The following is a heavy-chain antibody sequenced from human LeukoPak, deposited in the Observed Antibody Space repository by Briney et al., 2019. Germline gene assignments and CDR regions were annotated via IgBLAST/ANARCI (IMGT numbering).Heavy chain of an antibody. CDR2: INHSGST. CDR1: GGSFSGYY. J-gene: IGHJ4*02. D-gene: IGHD4-17*01. Sequence: SETLSLTCAVYGGSFSGYYWSWIRQPPGKGLEWIGEINHSGSTNYNPSLKSRVTISVDTSKNQFPLKLSSVTAADTAVYYCARGRSWYGDSYFDYWGQGTPVTVSS. CDR3: ARGRSWYGDSYFDY. V-gene: IGHV4-34*01.